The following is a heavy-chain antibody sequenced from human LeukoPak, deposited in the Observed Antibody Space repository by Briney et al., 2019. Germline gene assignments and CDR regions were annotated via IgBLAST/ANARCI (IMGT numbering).Heavy chain of an antibody. CDR1: AYTFTGYY. CDR2: INPNSGGT. V-gene: IGHV1-2*02. CDR3: ARDGKTEYYYYYYMDV. D-gene: IGHD2-21*02. Sequence: GGPVKVSCKASAYTFTGYYMHWVRQAPGQGLEWMGWINPNSGGTNYAQKFQGRVTMTRDTSISTAYMELSRLRSDDTAVYYCARDGKTEYYYYYYMDVWGKGTTVTISS. J-gene: IGHJ6*03.